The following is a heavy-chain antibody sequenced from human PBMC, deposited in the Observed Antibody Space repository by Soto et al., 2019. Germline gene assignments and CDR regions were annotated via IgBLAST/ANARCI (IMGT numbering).Heavy chain of an antibody. CDR3: ARLAVAGTFYYGMDV. D-gene: IGHD6-19*01. CDR1: GFTFSSYS. V-gene: IGHV3-48*02. Sequence: EVQLVESGGGLVQPGGSLRLSCAASGFTFSSYSMNWVRQAPGKGLEWVSYISSSSSTIYYADSVKGRFTISRDNAKNSLYLQMNSLRDEDTAVYYCARLAVAGTFYYGMDVWGQGTTVTVSS. CDR2: ISSSSSTI. J-gene: IGHJ6*02.